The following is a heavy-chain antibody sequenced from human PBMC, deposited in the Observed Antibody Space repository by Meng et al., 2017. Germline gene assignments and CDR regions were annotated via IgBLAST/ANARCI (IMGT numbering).Heavy chain of an antibody. J-gene: IGHJ5*02. CDR3: ARVGYYGSGSYSWFDP. Sequence: ASVKVSCKASGYTFTSYAMHWVRQAPGQRLEWMGWSNAGNGNTKYSQEFQGRVTITRDTSASTAYMELSSLRSEDMAVYYCARVGYYGSGSYSWFDPWGQGTLVTVSS. V-gene: IGHV1-3*02. CDR1: GYTFTSYA. CDR2: SNAGNGNT. D-gene: IGHD3-10*01.